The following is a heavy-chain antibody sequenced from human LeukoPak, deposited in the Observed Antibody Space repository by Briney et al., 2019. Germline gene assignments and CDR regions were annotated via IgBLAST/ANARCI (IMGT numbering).Heavy chain of an antibody. CDR1: GFPLSSNY. Sequence: PGGSLSLSCAAPGFPLSSNYMSWVRQAPGKGLEWVSVIYSGGSTHYADSVKGRLTISRDNSKNTLYLQMNSLRAEDTAVYYCARDLGYSYGIYWGQGTLVTVSS. J-gene: IGHJ4*02. CDR3: ARDLGYSYGIY. CDR2: IYSGGST. D-gene: IGHD5-18*01. V-gene: IGHV3-53*01.